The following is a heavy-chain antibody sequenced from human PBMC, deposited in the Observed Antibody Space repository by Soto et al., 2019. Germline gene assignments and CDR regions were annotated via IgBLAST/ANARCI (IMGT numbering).Heavy chain of an antibody. D-gene: IGHD2-21*02. Sequence: EVQLVESGGGLVKPGGSLRLSCAASGFTFSSYSMNWVRQAPGKGREWVSSISSSSSYIYYADSVKGRFTISRDNAKNSLYLQMNSLRAEDTAVYYCARAPWGGDSYGMDVWGQGTTVTVSS. CDR2: ISSSSSYI. V-gene: IGHV3-21*01. CDR3: ARAPWGGDSYGMDV. J-gene: IGHJ6*02. CDR1: GFTFSSYS.